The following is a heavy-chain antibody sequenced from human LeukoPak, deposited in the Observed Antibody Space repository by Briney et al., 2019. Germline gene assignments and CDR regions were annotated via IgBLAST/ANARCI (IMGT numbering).Heavy chain of an antibody. CDR2: ISKDGSDK. CDR1: GFTFSDYA. Sequence: GGSLRLSCAASGFTFSDYAMHWVRQAPGKGLEWVAVISKDGSDKYYPGSVRGRFTISRDNSKNTIYLQMDSLRAEDTAIYYCARGRSNYYGMDVWGQGTTVTVSS. V-gene: IGHV3-30-3*01. D-gene: IGHD1-26*01. CDR3: ARGRSNYYGMDV. J-gene: IGHJ6*02.